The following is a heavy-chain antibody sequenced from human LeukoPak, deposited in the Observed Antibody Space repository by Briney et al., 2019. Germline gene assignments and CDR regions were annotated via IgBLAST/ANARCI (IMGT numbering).Heavy chain of an antibody. CDR1: GGSISSYY. Sequence: SETLSLTCTVSGGSISSYYWSWIRQSPGKGLEWLGYIHSSGSTHYNPSLKSRVTISLDTSKKQFSLKLSSVTAADTALYYCVRDVYDSSGYYLLGDNWGQGTLVTVSS. CDR3: VRDVYDSSGYYLLGDN. CDR2: IHSSGST. D-gene: IGHD3-22*01. V-gene: IGHV4-59*01. J-gene: IGHJ4*02.